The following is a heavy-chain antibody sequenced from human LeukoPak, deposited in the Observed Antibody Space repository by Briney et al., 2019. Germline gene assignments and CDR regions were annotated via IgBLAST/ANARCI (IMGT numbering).Heavy chain of an antibody. V-gene: IGHV3-7*01. D-gene: IGHD2-2*01. CDR3: ARGGVVPAAHHDAFDI. Sequence: GGSLRLSCAASGFTFSSYWMSWVRQAPGKGLEWVANIKQDGSEKYYVDSVKGQFTISRDNAKNSLYLQMNSLRAEDTAVYYCARGGVVPAAHHDAFDIWGQGTMVTVSS. J-gene: IGHJ3*02. CDR1: GFTFSSYW. CDR2: IKQDGSEK.